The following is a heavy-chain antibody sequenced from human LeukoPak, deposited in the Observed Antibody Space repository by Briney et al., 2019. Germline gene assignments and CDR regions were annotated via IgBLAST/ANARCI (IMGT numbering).Heavy chain of an antibody. CDR1: GFTFSRNA. D-gene: IGHD3-10*01. J-gene: IGHJ4*02. V-gene: IGHV3-21*01. CDR2: ISFASDYK. Sequence: GGSLRLSCAASGFTFSRNAMNWIRQAPGKGLEWVAAISFASDYKYNADSVKGRFTISRDNAKNSVYLDMNSLSAEDTAVYYCAKVGTSNHQYGSGDFDFWGQGALVTVSS. CDR3: AKVGTSNHQYGSGDFDF.